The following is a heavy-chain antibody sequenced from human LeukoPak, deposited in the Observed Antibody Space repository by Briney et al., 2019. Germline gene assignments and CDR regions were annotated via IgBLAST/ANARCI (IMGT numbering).Heavy chain of an antibody. CDR3: ARPIAAAGTGAFDI. V-gene: IGHV4-30-2*01. CDR1: GGSITSGVYS. D-gene: IGHD6-13*01. Sequence: SQTLSLTCTVSGGSITSGVYSWSWIRQTPGKGLEWIGYLYHTGSTYYTPSLKSRVTISVDTSKSQFSLKLSSVTAADTAVYYCARPIAAAGTGAFDIWGQGTMVTVSS. J-gene: IGHJ3*02. CDR2: LYHTGST.